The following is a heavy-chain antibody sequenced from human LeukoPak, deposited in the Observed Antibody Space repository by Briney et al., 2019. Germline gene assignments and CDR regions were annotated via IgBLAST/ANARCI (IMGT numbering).Heavy chain of an antibody. CDR3: SREVYNSGWYSDY. CDR2: IHTSGNT. V-gene: IGHV4-4*07. J-gene: IGHJ4*02. CDR1: GGSISSYY. Sequence: SETLSLTCTVSGGSISSYYWSWIRQPPGKGLEWIGHIHTSGNTKYNPSLKSRVTMSPDTSKNQFSLKLTSVTAADTAVYYCSREVYNSGWYSDYWGQGTLVTVSS. D-gene: IGHD6-19*01.